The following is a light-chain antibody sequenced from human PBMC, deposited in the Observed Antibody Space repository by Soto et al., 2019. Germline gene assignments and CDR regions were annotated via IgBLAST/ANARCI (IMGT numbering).Light chain of an antibody. V-gene: IGKV3-11*01. Sequence: EIVLTQSPATLSLSPGERATLSCRASQSVSSYLAWYQQKPGQTPRVLIYGASTRAIGIPARFSGSGFGTDFTLAISSLEPEDFAVYYCQQRSNWPPVTFGGGTKVDI. CDR3: QQRSNWPPVT. J-gene: IGKJ4*01. CDR1: QSVSSY. CDR2: GAS.